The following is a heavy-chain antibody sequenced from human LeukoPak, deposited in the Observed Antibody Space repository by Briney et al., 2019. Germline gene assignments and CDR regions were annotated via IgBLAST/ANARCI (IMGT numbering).Heavy chain of an antibody. D-gene: IGHD3-9*01. CDR2: ITSGGDYI. CDR1: GSTFNPFN. CDR3: ARGHYDVLAASYKWTPDY. V-gene: IGHV3-21*01. J-gene: IGHJ4*02. Sequence: GGSLRLSCAASGSTFNPFNMNWVRQAPGKELEGVSSITSGGDYIYYADSVQGRFTTSRDNAKNSLSLQRNSLRVEDTAVYYCARGHYDVLAASYKWTPDYWGQGTLVTVSS.